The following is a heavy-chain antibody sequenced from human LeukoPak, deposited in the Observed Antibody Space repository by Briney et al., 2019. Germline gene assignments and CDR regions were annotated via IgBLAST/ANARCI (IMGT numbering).Heavy chain of an antibody. CDR1: GGTFSSYA. J-gene: IGHJ5*02. CDR2: IIPIFGTA. V-gene: IGHV1-69*13. Sequence: SVKVSCKASGGTFSSYAISWVRQAPGQGLKWMGGIIPIFGTANYAQKFQGRVTITADESTSTAYMELSSLRSEDTAVYYCARDARSPTIFGVVISAWFDPWGQGTLVTVSS. CDR3: ARDARSPTIFGVVISAWFDP. D-gene: IGHD3-3*01.